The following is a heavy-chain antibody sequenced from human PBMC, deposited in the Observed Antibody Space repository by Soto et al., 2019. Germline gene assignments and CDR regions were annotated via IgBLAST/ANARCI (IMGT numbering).Heavy chain of an antibody. J-gene: IGHJ3*02. V-gene: IGHV1-69*05. CDR1: GGAFKNYA. Sequence: SVKVSYNASGGAFKNYAISWVRHTPGQGLEWMGGFIPMFGTANYAQKFQGRVTMTRDTSTSTVYMELSSLRYEDTAVYYCAREGGATTGDAFDIWGQGTMVTVSS. CDR3: AREGGATTGDAFDI. D-gene: IGHD1-26*01. CDR2: FIPMFGTA.